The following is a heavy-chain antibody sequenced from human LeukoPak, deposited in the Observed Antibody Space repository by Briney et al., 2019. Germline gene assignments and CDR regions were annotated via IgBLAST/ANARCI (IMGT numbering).Heavy chain of an antibody. CDR3: ARRYYSDSSGYLY. D-gene: IGHD3-22*01. J-gene: IGHJ4*02. V-gene: IGHV3-11*04. CDR2: ISGNSRTI. Sequence: GGSLRLSCAASGFTFSDYYMSWIRQAPGRGLEWVSYISGNSRTIYYADSVKGRFTISRDHAKNSLYLQMNSLRAEDTAVYYCARRYYSDSSGYLYWGQGTLVTVSS. CDR1: GFTFSDYY.